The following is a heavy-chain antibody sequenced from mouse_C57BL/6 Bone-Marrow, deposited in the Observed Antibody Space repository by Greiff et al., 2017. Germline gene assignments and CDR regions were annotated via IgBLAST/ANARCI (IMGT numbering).Heavy chain of an antibody. CDR1: GYTFTSYG. CDR2: IYPRSGNT. J-gene: IGHJ2*01. CDR3: ARRDYGPDY. V-gene: IGHV1-81*01. D-gene: IGHD1-1*01. Sequence: QVQLKESGAELARPGASVKLSCKASGYTFTSYGISWVKQRTGQGLEWIGEIYPRSGNTYYNEKFKGKATLTADKYSSTAYMELRSLTSEDSAVYYCARRDYGPDYWGQGTTLTVSS.